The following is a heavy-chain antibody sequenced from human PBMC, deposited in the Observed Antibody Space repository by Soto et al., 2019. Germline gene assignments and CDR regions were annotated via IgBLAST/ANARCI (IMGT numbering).Heavy chain of an antibody. V-gene: IGHV4-34*01. CDR3: ARFPIYYYYYGMDV. CDR2: INHSGST. J-gene: IGHJ6*02. CDR1: GGSFSGYY. Sequence: SETLSLTCAVYGGSFSGYYWSWIRQPPGKGLEWIGEINHSGSTNYNPSLKSRITISVDTSKNHFSLKLSSVTAADTAVYYCARFPIYYYYYGMDVWGQGTTVTVSS.